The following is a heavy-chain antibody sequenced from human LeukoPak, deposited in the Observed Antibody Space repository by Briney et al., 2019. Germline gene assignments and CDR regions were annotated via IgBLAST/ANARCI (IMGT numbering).Heavy chain of an antibody. J-gene: IGHJ4*02. CDR1: GGSFSGYY. D-gene: IGHD4-17*01. CDR2: ISGSGGST. CDR3: AKGSYGDYANYFDY. Sequence: ETLSLTCAVYGGSFSGYYWSWVRQAPVKGLEWVSAISGSGGSTYYADSVKGRFTISRDNSKNTLYLQMNSLRAEDTAVYYCAKGSYGDYANYFDYWGQGTLVTVSS. V-gene: IGHV3-23*01.